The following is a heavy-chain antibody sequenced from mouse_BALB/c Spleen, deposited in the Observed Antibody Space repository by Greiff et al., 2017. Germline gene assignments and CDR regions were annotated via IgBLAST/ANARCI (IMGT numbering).Heavy chain of an antibody. CDR2: IYPGDGDT. J-gene: IGHJ3*01. D-gene: IGHD2-1*01. CDR1: GYTFTSYW. V-gene: IGHV1-87*01. Sequence: VKLQESGAELARPGASVKLSCKASGYTFTSYWMQWVKQRPGQGLEWIGAIYPGDGDTRYTQKFKGKATLTADKSSSTAYMQLSSLASEDSAVYYCAQLPYWGQGTLVTVSA. CDR3: AQLPY.